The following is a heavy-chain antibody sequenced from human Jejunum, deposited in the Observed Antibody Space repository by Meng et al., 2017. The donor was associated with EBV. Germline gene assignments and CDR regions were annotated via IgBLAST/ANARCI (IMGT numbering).Heavy chain of an antibody. CDR3: ARDRGTAREFDI. CDR2: VFNRGSS. Sequence: QVQLQESGPGLVKPSETLSLTCTVSGASISDYNWSWIRQSPGKGLEWIGFVFNRGSSNYNPSLRSRVAMSLDTSRNKFSLKLNSVTAADTAVYYCARDRGTAREFDIWGQGTLVTVPS. D-gene: IGHD3-10*01. V-gene: IGHV4-59*01. J-gene: IGHJ4*02. CDR1: GASISDYN.